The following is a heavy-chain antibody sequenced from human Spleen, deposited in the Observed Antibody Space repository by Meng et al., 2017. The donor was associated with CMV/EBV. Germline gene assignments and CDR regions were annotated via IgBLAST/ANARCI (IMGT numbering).Heavy chain of an antibody. CDR3: AKDLGVGWVSVTPDY. CDR2: IRYDGSST. D-gene: IGHD3-16*01. V-gene: IGHV3-30*02. CDR1: GFIFSRNG. J-gene: IGHJ4*02. Sequence: GGSLRLSCAASGFIFSRNGIHWVRQAPGKGLEWVAFIRYDGSSTYYADSVRGRFTISRDNSNNTLYLQMNRLQPEDTAVYYCAKDLGVGWVSVTPDYWGQGSLVTVSS.